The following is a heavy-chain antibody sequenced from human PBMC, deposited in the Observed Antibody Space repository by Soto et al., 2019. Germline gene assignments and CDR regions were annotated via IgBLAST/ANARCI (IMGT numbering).Heavy chain of an antibody. Sequence: SETLSLTCTVSGGPISSGDYSWSWVRQSPGKGLEWIGHIYNSGITYYNPSLKSRVVISIDTSRNQFSLRLNSLTAADRAVYFCARGVTVFGLVSRFWFDPWGQGTVVTVSS. J-gene: IGHJ5*02. CDR3: ARGVTVFGLVSRFWFDP. D-gene: IGHD3-3*01. CDR1: GGPISSGDYS. CDR2: IYNSGIT. V-gene: IGHV4-30-4*01.